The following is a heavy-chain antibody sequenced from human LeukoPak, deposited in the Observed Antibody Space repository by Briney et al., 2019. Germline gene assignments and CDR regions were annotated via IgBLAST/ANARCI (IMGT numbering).Heavy chain of an antibody. CDR2: ISWNSGSI. Sequence: GGSLRLSCAASGFTFDDYAMHWVRQAPGKGLEWVSGISWNSGSIGYADSAKGRFTISRDNAKNSLYLQMNSLRAEDTALYYCAKALGGYCSGGSCYLGAFDIWGQGTMVTASS. CDR1: GFTFDDYA. CDR3: AKALGGYCSGGSCYLGAFDI. V-gene: IGHV3-9*01. J-gene: IGHJ3*02. D-gene: IGHD2-15*01.